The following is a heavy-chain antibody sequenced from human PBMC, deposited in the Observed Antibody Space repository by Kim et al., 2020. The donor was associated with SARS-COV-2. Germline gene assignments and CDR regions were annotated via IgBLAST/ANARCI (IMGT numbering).Heavy chain of an antibody. J-gene: IGHJ6*02. CDR3: AKVNRYSGYDYRHYYYYGMDV. D-gene: IGHD5-12*01. Sequence: GGSLRLSCAASGFTFSSYAMSWVRQAPGKGLEWVSAISGSGGSTYYADSVKGRFTISRDNSKNTLYLQMNSLRAEDTAVYYCAKVNRYSGYDYRHYYYYGMDVWGQGTTVTVSS. CDR2: ISGSGGST. V-gene: IGHV3-23*01. CDR1: GFTFSSYA.